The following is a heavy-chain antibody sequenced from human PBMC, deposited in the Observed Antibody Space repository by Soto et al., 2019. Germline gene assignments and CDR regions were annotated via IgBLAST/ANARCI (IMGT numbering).Heavy chain of an antibody. CDR2: INSDGSST. V-gene: IGHV3-74*01. J-gene: IGHJ4*02. D-gene: IGHD6-13*01. CDR3: ARDRGQQLVLGY. CDR1: GVTFSSYW. Sequence: GGSLRLSYAASGVTFSSYWMHWVRQAPGKGLVWVSRINSDGSSTSYADSVKGRFTISRDNAKNTLYLQMNSLRAEDTAVYYCARDRGQQLVLGYWGQGTLVTVSS.